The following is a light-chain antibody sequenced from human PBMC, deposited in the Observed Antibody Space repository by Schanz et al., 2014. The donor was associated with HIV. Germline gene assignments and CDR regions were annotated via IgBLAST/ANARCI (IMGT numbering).Light chain of an antibody. CDR1: QSVSSN. J-gene: IGKJ1*01. CDR3: QQYNNWPRT. V-gene: IGKV3-15*01. Sequence: EIVLTQSPATLSLSPGERATLSCRASQSVSSNLAWYQQKPGQAPRLLIYGASTRVTGIPGRFSASGSGTEFTLTISSLQSEDFAVYYCQQYNNWPRTFGQGTKVEIK. CDR2: GAS.